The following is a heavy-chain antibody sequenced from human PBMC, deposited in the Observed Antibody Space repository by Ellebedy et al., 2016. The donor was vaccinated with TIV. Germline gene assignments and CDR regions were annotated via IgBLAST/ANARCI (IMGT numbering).Heavy chain of an antibody. Sequence: SETLSLTXTVSGVSISNYYWSWIRQPAGKGLEWIGRIDSRGTRYSPSLESRVTMSVDTSKSQLSLKLSSVTAVDTAVYYCARDRGYGSGTYYFDYWGQGTLVTVSS. CDR3: ARDRGYGSGTYYFDY. D-gene: IGHD3-10*01. CDR2: IDSRGT. CDR1: GVSISNYY. V-gene: IGHV4-4*07. J-gene: IGHJ4*02.